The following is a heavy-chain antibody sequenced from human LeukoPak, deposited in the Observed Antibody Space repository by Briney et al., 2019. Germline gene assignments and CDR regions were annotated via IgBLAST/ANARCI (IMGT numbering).Heavy chain of an antibody. V-gene: IGHV4-59*01. J-gene: IGHJ6*02. D-gene: IGHD4-17*01. CDR1: GGSISSYY. Sequence: SETLSLTCTVSGGSISSYYWSWIRQPPGKGLEWIGYIYYSGSTNYNPSLRSRVTISVDTSKSQFSLNLSSVTAADTAVYYCARASDYGDHGGHYYYCGVDVWGQGTTVTVSS. CDR2: IYYSGST. CDR3: ARASDYGDHGGHYYYCGVDV.